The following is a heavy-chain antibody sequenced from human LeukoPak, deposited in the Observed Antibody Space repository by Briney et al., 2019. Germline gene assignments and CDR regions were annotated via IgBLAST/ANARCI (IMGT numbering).Heavy chain of an antibody. V-gene: IGHV3-48*01. J-gene: IGHJ4*02. Sequence: GGSLRLSCAASGFTFSSYSMNWVRQAPGKGPDWVSYISSSSSTIYYADSVKGRFTISRDNAKNSLYLQMNSLRAEDTAVYYCASAITYYDILTGYYFGSQDYWGQGTLVTVSS. CDR3: ASAITYYDILTGYYFGSQDY. CDR1: GFTFSSYS. D-gene: IGHD3-9*01. CDR2: ISSSSSTI.